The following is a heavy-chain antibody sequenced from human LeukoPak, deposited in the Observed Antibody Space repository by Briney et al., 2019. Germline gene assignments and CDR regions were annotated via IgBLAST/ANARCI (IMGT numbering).Heavy chain of an antibody. J-gene: IGHJ4*02. CDR1: EFTFDDYA. V-gene: IGHV3-9*01. CDR3: AKDNGIIVATFFDY. Sequence: SGGSLRLSCAASEFTFDDYAMHWVRQAPGKGLEWVSGISWNSGSIGYADSVKGRFTISRDNAKNSLYLQMNSLRAEDTALYYCAKDNGIIVATFFDYWGQGTLVTVSS. CDR2: ISWNSGSI. D-gene: IGHD5-12*01.